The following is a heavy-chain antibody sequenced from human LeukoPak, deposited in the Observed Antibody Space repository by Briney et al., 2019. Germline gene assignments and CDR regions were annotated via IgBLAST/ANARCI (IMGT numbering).Heavy chain of an antibody. CDR1: GGSISSGDYY. J-gene: IGHJ4*02. D-gene: IGHD4-17*01. V-gene: IGHV4-31*03. CDR2: IYYSGST. CDR3: ARYTTVTTEHYFDY. Sequence: SETLSLTCTVSGGSISSGDYYWSWIRQHPGKGLEWIGYIYYSGSTYYNPSLKSRVTISVDTSKNQFSLKLSSVTAADTAVYYCARYTTVTTEHYFDYWGQGTLVTVSS.